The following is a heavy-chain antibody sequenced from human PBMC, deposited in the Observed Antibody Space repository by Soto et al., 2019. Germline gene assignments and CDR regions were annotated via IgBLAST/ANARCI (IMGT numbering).Heavy chain of an antibody. J-gene: IGHJ6*02. D-gene: IGHD2-8*01. CDR1: GFTFSSYA. V-gene: IGHV3-30-3*01. CDR3: ARDRWGPKYCTNGVCYFTSRGMDV. CDR2: ISYDGSNK. Sequence: GGSLRLSCAASGFTFSSYAMHWVRQAPGKGLEWVAVISYDGSNKYYADSVKGRFTISRDNSKNTLYLQMNSLRAEDTAVYYCARDRWGPKYCTNGVCYFTSRGMDVWGQGTTVTVYS.